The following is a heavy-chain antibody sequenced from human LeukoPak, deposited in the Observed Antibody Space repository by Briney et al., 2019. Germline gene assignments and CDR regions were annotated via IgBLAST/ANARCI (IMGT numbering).Heavy chain of an antibody. Sequence: ASVKVPCKASGYTFTSYGISWVRQAPGQGLEWMGWISAYNGNTNYAQKLQGRVTMTTDTSTSTAYMELRSLRSDDTAVYYCARTHYYDSSGYVDYWGQGTLVTVSS. CDR2: ISAYNGNT. D-gene: IGHD3-22*01. V-gene: IGHV1-18*01. J-gene: IGHJ4*02. CDR1: GYTFTSYG. CDR3: ARTHYYDSSGYVDY.